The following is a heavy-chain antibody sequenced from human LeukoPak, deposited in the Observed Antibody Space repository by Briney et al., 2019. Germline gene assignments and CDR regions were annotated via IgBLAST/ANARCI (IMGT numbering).Heavy chain of an antibody. D-gene: IGHD3-9*01. CDR1: GGSISCYY. Sequence: KPSQTLSLTCTLPGGSISCYYWSWLRQPAGNGPESLGRTSTSGSANYNPSLKSRLTMSVDTSKYQFSLKLSSVSAADTAVYYCARDNSDILTGYYRAFDYWGQGTLVTVSS. CDR3: ARDNSDILTGYYRAFDY. J-gene: IGHJ4*02. V-gene: IGHV4-4*07. CDR2: TSTSGSA.